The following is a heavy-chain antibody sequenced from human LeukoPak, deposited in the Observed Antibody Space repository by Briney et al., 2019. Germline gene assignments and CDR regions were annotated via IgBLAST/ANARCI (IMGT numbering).Heavy chain of an antibody. CDR1: GFTFSSYS. Sequence: PGGSLRLSCAASGFTFSSYSMHWVRQAPGKGLEWVAVISYDGSNKYYADSVKGRFTISRDNSKNTLYLQMNSLRAEDTAVYYCAKEYGSGSLDYYGMDVWGQGTTVTVSS. CDR2: ISYDGSNK. V-gene: IGHV3-30*18. D-gene: IGHD3-10*01. J-gene: IGHJ6*02. CDR3: AKEYGSGSLDYYGMDV.